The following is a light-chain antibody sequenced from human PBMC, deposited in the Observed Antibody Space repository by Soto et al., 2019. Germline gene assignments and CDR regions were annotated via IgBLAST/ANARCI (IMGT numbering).Light chain of an antibody. V-gene: IGLV1-40*01. Sequence: QSVLTQPPSVSGAPGQRVTISCTGSSSNIGAGYDVHWYQQLPGTAPKLLIYGNTNRPSGVPDRFSGSKSGTSASLAITGLQADDEADYYCQSYDSSLSGSGVFGTGTKSPS. J-gene: IGLJ1*01. CDR1: SSNIGAGYD. CDR3: QSYDSSLSGSGV. CDR2: GNT.